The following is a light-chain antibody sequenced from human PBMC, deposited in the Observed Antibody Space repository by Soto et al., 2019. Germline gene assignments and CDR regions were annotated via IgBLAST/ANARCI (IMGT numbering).Light chain of an antibody. CDR3: QQRYNWPPIT. CDR2: DAS. J-gene: IGKJ5*01. V-gene: IGKV3-11*01. CDR1: QNVNTY. Sequence: EVVLTQSPATLSLSPGERVTLSCRASQNVNTYLAWYQQKPGQAPRLLIYDASNRATGIPVRFSGSGSGTDFTLTISSLEPEDFAVYYGQQRYNWPPITFGQGTRLEI.